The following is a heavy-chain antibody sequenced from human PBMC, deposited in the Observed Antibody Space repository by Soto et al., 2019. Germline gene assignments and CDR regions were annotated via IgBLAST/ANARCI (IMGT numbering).Heavy chain of an antibody. Sequence: ASVKVSCKASGGTFSSYTISWVRQAPGQGLEWMGRIIPILGIANYAQKFQGRVTITADKSTSTAYMELSSLRSEDTAVYYCASCSGGSCYYYYYYMEVWGKGTTVTVSS. CDR3: ASCSGGSCYYYYYYMEV. V-gene: IGHV1-69*02. CDR2: IIPILGIA. CDR1: GGTFSSYT. J-gene: IGHJ6*03. D-gene: IGHD2-15*01.